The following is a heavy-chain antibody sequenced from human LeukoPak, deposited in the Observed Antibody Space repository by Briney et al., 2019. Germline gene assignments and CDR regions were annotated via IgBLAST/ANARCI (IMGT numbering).Heavy chain of an antibody. CDR1: GGTFSSYA. Sequence: SVKVSCKASGGTFSSYAISWVRQAPGQGLEWMGGIIPIFGTANYAQKFQGRVTITADESTSTAYMELSSLRSEDTAVYYCAREELSGSYFPYWGQGTLVTVS. CDR2: IIPIFGTA. J-gene: IGHJ4*02. V-gene: IGHV1-69*13. CDR3: AREELSGSYFPY. D-gene: IGHD1-26*01.